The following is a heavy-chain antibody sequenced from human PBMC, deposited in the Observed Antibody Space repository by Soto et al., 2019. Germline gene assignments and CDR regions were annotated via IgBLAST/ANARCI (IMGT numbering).Heavy chain of an antibody. D-gene: IGHD2-2*01. Sequence: GGSLRLSCAASGFTFSTYWMHWVRQAPGKGLVWVSRISNDGSSTTYADSVKGRFTISRDNAKNTLFLQMNSLRAEDTAVYYCASGGYCSSASCYAMGFAYWGQGAPVTVSS. CDR1: GFTFSTYW. J-gene: IGHJ4*02. V-gene: IGHV3-74*01. CDR2: ISNDGSST. CDR3: ASGGYCSSASCYAMGFAY.